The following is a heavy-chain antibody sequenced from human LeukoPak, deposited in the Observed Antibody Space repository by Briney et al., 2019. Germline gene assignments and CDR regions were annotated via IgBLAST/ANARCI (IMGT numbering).Heavy chain of an antibody. Sequence: AGGSLRLSCAASGFTFSAYAMHWVRQAPGKGLEYVSAISSNGDNTNYANSVKGRFTISRDNAKNSLYLQMNSLRAEDTAVYYCARDQGGGYSYGWQSFDYWGQGTLVTVSS. CDR1: GFTFSAYA. V-gene: IGHV3-64*01. CDR2: ISSNGDNT. D-gene: IGHD5-18*01. J-gene: IGHJ4*02. CDR3: ARDQGGGYSYGWQSFDY.